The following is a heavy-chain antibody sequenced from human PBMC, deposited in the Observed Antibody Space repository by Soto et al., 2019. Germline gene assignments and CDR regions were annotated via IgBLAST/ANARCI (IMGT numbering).Heavy chain of an antibody. D-gene: IGHD3-16*01. CDR3: AKANGRVGVIYGMDV. V-gene: IGHV3-23*01. CDR2: ISGSGGST. J-gene: IGHJ6*02. CDR1: GFTFSSYA. Sequence: GGSLRLSCAASGFTFSSYAMSWVRQAPGKGLEWVSAISGSGGSTYYADSVKGRFTISRDNSKNTLYLQMNSLRAEDTAVYYCAKANGRVGVIYGMDVWGQGTTVTVYS.